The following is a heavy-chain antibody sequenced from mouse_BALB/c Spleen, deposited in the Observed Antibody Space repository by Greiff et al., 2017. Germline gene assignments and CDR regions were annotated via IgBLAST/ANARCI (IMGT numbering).Heavy chain of an antibody. CDR2: INSNGGST. V-gene: IGHV5-6-3*01. CDR1: GFTFSSYG. CDR3: ARAWGPYYAMDY. Sequence: EVKLMESGGGLVQPGGSLKLSCAASGFTFSSYGMSWVRQTPDKRLELVATINSNGGSTYYPDSVKGRFTISRDNAKNTLYLQMSSLKSEDTAMYYCARAWGPYYAMDYWGQGTSVTVSS. J-gene: IGHJ4*01.